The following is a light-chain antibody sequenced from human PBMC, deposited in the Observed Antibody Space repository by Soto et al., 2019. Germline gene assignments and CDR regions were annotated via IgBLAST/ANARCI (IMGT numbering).Light chain of an antibody. CDR3: QQYNSYRWT. Sequence: DIQMTQSPSTLSASVGDRVTITCRASQSISSWLAWYQQKPGKAPKLLIYKASSLESGVPSRFSGSGSGTEFTLTISCLQPDDFATYYCQQYNSYRWTFGQGTKVDIK. J-gene: IGKJ1*01. CDR2: KAS. CDR1: QSISSW. V-gene: IGKV1-5*03.